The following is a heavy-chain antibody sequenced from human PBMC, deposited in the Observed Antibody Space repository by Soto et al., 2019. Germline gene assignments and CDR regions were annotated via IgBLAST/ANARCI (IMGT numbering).Heavy chain of an antibody. CDR3: TTGFTGLGHAFDI. CDR2: IKSKTDGGTT. D-gene: IGHD3-9*01. CDR1: GFTFSNAW. V-gene: IGHV3-15*01. Sequence: GGSLRLSCAASGFTFSNAWMSWVRQAPGKGLEWVGRIKSKTDGGTTDYAAPVKGRFTISRDDSKNTLYLQMNSLKTEDTAVYYCTTGFTGLGHAFDIWGQGTMVTVSS. J-gene: IGHJ3*02.